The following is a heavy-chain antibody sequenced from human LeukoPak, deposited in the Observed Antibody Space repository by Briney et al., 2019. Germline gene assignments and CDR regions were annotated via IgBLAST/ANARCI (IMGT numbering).Heavy chain of an antibody. CDR2: ISWNSGSI. Sequence: TGGSLRLSCAASGFTFSSYAMHWVRQAPGKGLEWVSGISWNSGSIGYADSVKGRFTISRDNAKNSLYLQMNSLRAEDTALYYCAKDIDLYSSGWYAFDYWGQGNLVTVSS. CDR3: AKDIDLYSSGWYAFDY. V-gene: IGHV3-9*01. J-gene: IGHJ4*02. CDR1: GFTFSSYA. D-gene: IGHD6-19*01.